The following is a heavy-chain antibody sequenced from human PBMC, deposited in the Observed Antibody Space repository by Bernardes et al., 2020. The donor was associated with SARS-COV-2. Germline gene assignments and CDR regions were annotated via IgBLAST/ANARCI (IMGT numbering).Heavy chain of an antibody. CDR3: ARDDGNYRFDY. D-gene: IGHD1-7*01. J-gene: IGHJ4*02. CDR1: GYTFTRNY. CDR2: VNPSSGAT. V-gene: IGHV1-2*02. Sequence: ASVKVSCEASGYTFTRNYIHWVRQAPGQGLEWMGWVNPSSGATKYAQKFQGRVTMTRDTSTGAAYMELSRLRSDDTATYFCARDDGNYRFDYWGQGTLPSVSS.